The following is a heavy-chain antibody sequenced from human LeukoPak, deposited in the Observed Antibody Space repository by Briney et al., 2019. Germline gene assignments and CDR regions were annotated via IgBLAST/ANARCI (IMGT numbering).Heavy chain of an antibody. V-gene: IGHV3-30*02. CDR2: IRYDGSNK. D-gene: IGHD3-10*01. Sequence: GGSLRLYCAASGFTFSSYGMHWVRQAPGKGLERVAFIRYDGSNKYYADSVKGRFTISRDNSKNTLYLQMNSLRAEDTAVYYCAKGCCYGSGSSIYWGQGTLVTVSS. J-gene: IGHJ4*02. CDR1: GFTFSSYG. CDR3: AKGCCYGSGSSIY.